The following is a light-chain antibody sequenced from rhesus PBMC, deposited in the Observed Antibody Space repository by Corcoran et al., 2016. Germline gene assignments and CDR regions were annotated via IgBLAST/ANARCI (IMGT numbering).Light chain of an antibody. Sequence: DIQMTHSPSFLSASVGDSVTITCRASQGIRSWLAWYQQKPGKAPKLLIYKGSALQRGVPSSFSGSGSGTEFTLTINSLQAKDFATYYCQQYHSAPLAFGEGTKVEIK. J-gene: IGKJ4*01. V-gene: IGKV1-21*01. CDR2: KGS. CDR3: QQYHSAPLA. CDR1: QGIRSW.